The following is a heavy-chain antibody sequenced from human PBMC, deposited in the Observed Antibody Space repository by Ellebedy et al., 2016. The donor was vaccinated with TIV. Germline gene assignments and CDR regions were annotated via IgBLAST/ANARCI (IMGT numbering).Heavy chain of an antibody. CDR2: INHSGST. CDR3: AREPHCSSTSCETDY. Sequence: MPSETLSLTCTVSGGSISSSSYYWGWIRQPPGKGLEWIGEINHSGSTNYNPSLKSRVTISVDTSKNQFSLKLSSVTAADTAVYYCAREPHCSSTSCETDYWGQGTLVTVSS. D-gene: IGHD2-2*01. J-gene: IGHJ4*02. CDR1: GGSISSSSYY. V-gene: IGHV4-39*07.